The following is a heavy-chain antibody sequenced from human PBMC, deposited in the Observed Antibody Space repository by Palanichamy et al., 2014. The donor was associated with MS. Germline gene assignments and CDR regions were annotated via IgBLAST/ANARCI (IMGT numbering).Heavy chain of an antibody. CDR2: ISAYNGNT. CDR3: ARDSSGWEVMLESEPPTPFFDY. D-gene: IGHD6-19*01. J-gene: IGHJ4*02. Sequence: LVQSGAEVKKPGASVKVSCKAPGYTFTSYGISWVRQAPGQGLEWMGWISAYNGNTNYAQKLQGRVTMTTDTSTSTAYMELRSLRSDDTAVYYCARDSSGWEVMLESEPPTPFFDYWGQGTLVTVSS. CDR1: GYTFTSYG. V-gene: IGHV1-18*01.